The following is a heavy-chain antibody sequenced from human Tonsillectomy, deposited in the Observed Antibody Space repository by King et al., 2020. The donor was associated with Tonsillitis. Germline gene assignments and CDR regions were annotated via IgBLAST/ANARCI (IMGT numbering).Heavy chain of an antibody. D-gene: IGHD2-2*01. V-gene: IGHV3-74*01. Sequence: VQLVESGGGLVQPGGSLRLSCAASGFTFSSYWMHWVRQAPGKGLVWVSRINSDGSGTRYADSVKGGFTISRDNAKNTLNLQMNSLRAEDTAMYYCARDCSTTSCYALDAFALWGQGTMVTVSS. CDR3: ARDCSTTSCYALDAFAL. CDR2: INSDGSGT. J-gene: IGHJ3*01. CDR1: GFTFSSYW.